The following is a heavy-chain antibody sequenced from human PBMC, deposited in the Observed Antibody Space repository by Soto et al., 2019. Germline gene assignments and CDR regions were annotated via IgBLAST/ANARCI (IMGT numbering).Heavy chain of an antibody. J-gene: IGHJ4*02. V-gene: IGHV3-30*18. CDR2: TSYDGNNK. CDR3: AKGYYDFWSIYYEGYFDY. D-gene: IGHD3-3*01. Sequence: GGSLILSCAASGFTFNTYAMHWVRQAPGRGLEWLAVTSYDGNNKFYGDSVKGRFTISRDNSNDTLYLQMDSLRPEDTAVYYCAKGYYDFWSIYYEGYFDYWGQGTPVTVSS. CDR1: GFTFNTYA.